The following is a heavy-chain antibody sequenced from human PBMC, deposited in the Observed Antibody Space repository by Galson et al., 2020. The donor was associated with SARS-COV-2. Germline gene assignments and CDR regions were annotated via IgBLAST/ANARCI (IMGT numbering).Heavy chain of an antibody. D-gene: IGHD5-18*01. Sequence: GESLKISCAASGFTFSSYAMSWVRQAPGKGLEWVSAISGSGGSTYYADSVKGRFTISRDNSKNTLYLQMNSLRAEDTAVYYCAKGRTRGYSSLYYWGQGTLVTVSS. V-gene: IGHV3-23*01. CDR3: AKGRTRGYSSLYY. CDR2: ISGSGGST. CDR1: GFTFSSYA. J-gene: IGHJ4*02.